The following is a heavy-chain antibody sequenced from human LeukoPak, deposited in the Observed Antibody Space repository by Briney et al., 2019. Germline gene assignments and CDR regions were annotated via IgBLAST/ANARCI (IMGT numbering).Heavy chain of an antibody. CDR1: GYTFTSYG. V-gene: IGHV1-18*01. CDR2: ISAYNGNT. Sequence: ASVKVSCKASGYTFTSYGISWVRQAPGQGLEWMGWISAYNGNTNCAQKLQGRVTMTTDTSTSTAYMELRSLRSDDTAVYYCARLGFRITMIGDAFDIWGQGTMVTVSS. CDR3: ARLGFRITMIGDAFDI. D-gene: IGHD3-22*01. J-gene: IGHJ3*02.